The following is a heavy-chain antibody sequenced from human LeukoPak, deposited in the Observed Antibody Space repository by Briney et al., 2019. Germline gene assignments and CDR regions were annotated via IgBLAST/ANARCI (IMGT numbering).Heavy chain of an antibody. D-gene: IGHD2-15*01. CDR1: GYTFTSYG. CDR2: ISAYNGNT. CDR3: ARDRYCSGGSCLGFFDY. Sequence: ASVRVSCKACGYTFTSYGISWVRQAPGQGLEWMGWISAYNGNTNYAQKLQDRVTMTTDTPTSTAYMELRSLRSDDTAVYYCARDRYCSGGSCLGFFDYWGQGTLVTVSS. V-gene: IGHV1-18*01. J-gene: IGHJ4*02.